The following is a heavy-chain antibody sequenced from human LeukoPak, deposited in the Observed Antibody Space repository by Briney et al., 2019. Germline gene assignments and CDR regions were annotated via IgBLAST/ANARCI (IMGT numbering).Heavy chain of an antibody. D-gene: IGHD2-21*01. CDR3: VRDLVGPVDS. J-gene: IGHJ4*02. CDR2: INEDGSRT. V-gene: IGHV3-74*01. Sequence: GGSLRLSCAASGFTVSNYWMHWVRQAPGKGLVWASRINEDGSRTDHADTVRGRFTISRDSGKNTLYLQMNSLGAEDTAVYFCVRDLVGPVDSWGQGTQVTVSS. CDR1: GFTVSNYW.